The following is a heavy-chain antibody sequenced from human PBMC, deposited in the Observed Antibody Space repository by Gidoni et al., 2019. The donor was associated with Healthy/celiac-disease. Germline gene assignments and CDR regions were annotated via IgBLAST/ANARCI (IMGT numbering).Heavy chain of an antibody. CDR2: IGTAGDP. D-gene: IGHD6-19*01. J-gene: IGHJ2*01. Sequence: EVQLVESGGCLVQPGGSLRLSCAASGFTFSSYDMHWVRQATGKGLEWVSAIGTAGDPYYPGSVKGRFTISRENAKNSLYLQMNSLRAGDTAVYYCARSSGWGTRWYFDLWGRGTLVTVSS. CDR1: GFTFSSYD. CDR3: ARSSGWGTRWYFDL. V-gene: IGHV3-13*05.